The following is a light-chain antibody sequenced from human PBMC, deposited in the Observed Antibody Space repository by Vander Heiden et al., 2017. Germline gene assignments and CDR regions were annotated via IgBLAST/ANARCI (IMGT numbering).Light chain of an antibody. J-gene: IGKJ4*01. CDR2: LGS. Sequence: DIVMTQSPLSLPVTPGEPASISCRSSQSLLHSNGYNYLDWYLQKPGQSPQLLIYLGSNRASGVPDRFSGSGSGTDFTLKISRVEAEDVGVYYCMQSLQNLLNVGGGTKVEIK. CDR3: MQSLQNLLN. V-gene: IGKV2-28*01. CDR1: QSLLHSNGYNY.